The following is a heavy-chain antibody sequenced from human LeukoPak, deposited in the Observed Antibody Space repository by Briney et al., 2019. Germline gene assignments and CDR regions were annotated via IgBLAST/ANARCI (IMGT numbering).Heavy chain of an antibody. CDR3: ARDSPLYDSSGLFDY. V-gene: IGHV3-11*01. Sequence: GGSLRLSCAASGFTFSDYYMSWIRQAPGKGLEWVSYISSSGSTIYYADSVKGRFTISRDNAKNSLYLQMNSLRAEDTAVYYCARDSPLYDSSGLFDYWGQGTLVTVSP. J-gene: IGHJ4*02. CDR1: GFTFSDYY. D-gene: IGHD3-22*01. CDR2: ISSSGSTI.